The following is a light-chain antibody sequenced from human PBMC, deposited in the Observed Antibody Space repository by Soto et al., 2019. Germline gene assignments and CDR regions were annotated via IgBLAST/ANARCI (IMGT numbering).Light chain of an antibody. CDR1: QGIRND. CDR3: QQYNSYSRT. CDR2: AES. V-gene: IGKV1-17*01. Sequence: IQMTQSPSSLSASVGDRVTITCRASQGIRNDLGWYQQKTGKAPKLLIYAESSLQSGVPSRFSGSGSGTELNLTISRLQPDDFATYYCQQYNSYSRTFGQGTKVDIK. J-gene: IGKJ1*01.